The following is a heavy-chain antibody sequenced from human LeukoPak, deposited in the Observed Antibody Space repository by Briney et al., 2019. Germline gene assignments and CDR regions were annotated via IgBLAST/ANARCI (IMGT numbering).Heavy chain of an antibody. D-gene: IGHD2-21*02. CDR2: INTDGSST. Sequence: GGSLRLSCAASGFTFISSGMQWVRQAPGKGLVWVSRINTDGSSTSYADSVKGRFTVSRDNAKNTLYLQVNSLRAEDTAVYFCTRELPREVTLDYWGQGTLVTVSS. CDR1: GFTFISSG. J-gene: IGHJ4*01. V-gene: IGHV3-74*01. CDR3: TRELPREVTLDY.